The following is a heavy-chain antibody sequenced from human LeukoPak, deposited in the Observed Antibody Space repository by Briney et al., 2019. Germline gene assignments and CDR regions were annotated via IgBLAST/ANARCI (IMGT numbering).Heavy chain of an antibody. V-gene: IGHV4-59*01. CDR3: ARDHWGRDYYYYYYMDV. D-gene: IGHD7-27*01. Sequence: PSETLSLTCTVSGGSISSYYWSWIRQPPGKGLEWIGYIYYSGSTNYNPSLKSRVTISVDTSKNQFSLKLSSVTAADTAVYYCARDHWGRDYYYYYYMDVWGKGTTVTVSS. CDR2: IYYSGST. CDR1: GGSISSYY. J-gene: IGHJ6*03.